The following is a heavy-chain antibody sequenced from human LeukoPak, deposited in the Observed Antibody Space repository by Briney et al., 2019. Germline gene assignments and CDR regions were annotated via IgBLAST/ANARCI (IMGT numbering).Heavy chain of an antibody. CDR2: IIPIFGTA. CDR1: GGTFSSYA. D-gene: IGHD3-10*01. Sequence: ASVKVSCKASGGTFSSYAISWVRQAPGQGLEWMGGIIPIFGTANYAQKFQGRVTITADGSTSTAYMELSRLRSEDTAVYYCARQRGIARGMVRGVIMGFDPWGQGTLVTVSS. CDR3: ARQRGIARGMVRGVIMGFDP. J-gene: IGHJ5*02. V-gene: IGHV1-69*01.